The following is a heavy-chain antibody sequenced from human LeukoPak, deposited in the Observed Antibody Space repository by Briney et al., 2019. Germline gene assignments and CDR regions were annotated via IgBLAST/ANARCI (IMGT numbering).Heavy chain of an antibody. CDR2: ISGSGGST. V-gene: IGHV3-23*01. D-gene: IGHD3-22*01. CDR1: GFTFGSYA. Sequence: GGSLRLSCAASGFTFGSYAMSWVRQAPGKGLEWVSAISGSGGSTYYADSVKGRFTISRDNSKNTLYLQMNSLRAEDTAVYYCAKYDSSGYYYGYDAFDIWGQGTMVTVSS. CDR3: AKYDSSGYYYGYDAFDI. J-gene: IGHJ3*02.